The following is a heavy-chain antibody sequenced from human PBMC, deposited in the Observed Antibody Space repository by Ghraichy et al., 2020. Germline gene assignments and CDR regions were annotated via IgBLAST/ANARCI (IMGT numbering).Heavy chain of an antibody. CDR3: ARDPQGTIFGVVDKYFDH. Sequence: SVKVSCKTSGGTFSSYGITWVRQTPGQGLEWVGAIIPMYGTTNYAPKFQGRVTITAGKPTNTVYMELSSLRSEDTAVYFCARDPQGTIFGVVDKYFDHWGRVTQVTVSS. CDR1: GGTFSSYG. J-gene: IGHJ4*02. V-gene: IGHV1-69*06. D-gene: IGHD3-3*01. CDR2: IIPMYGTT.